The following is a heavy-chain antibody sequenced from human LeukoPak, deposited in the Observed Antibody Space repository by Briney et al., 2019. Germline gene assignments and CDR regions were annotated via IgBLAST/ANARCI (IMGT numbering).Heavy chain of an antibody. V-gene: IGHV3-33*01. J-gene: IGHJ6*02. CDR1: GFTFSSYG. CDR3: ARFGYFDWLLASGYYGMDV. CDR2: IWYDGSNK. D-gene: IGHD3-9*01. Sequence: GGSLRLSCAASGFTFSSYGMHWVRQALGKGLEWVAVIWYDGSNKYYADSVKGRFTISRDNSKNTLYLQMNSLRAEDTAVYYCARFGYFDWLLASGYYGMDVWGQGTTVTVSS.